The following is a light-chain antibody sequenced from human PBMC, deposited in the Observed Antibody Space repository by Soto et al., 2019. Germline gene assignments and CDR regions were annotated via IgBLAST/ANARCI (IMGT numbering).Light chain of an antibody. Sequence: DIVMTQSPDSLAVSLGERATINCKSSQSVLHSSNDKNFLTWYQQKPGQPPKLLIYWASTRESGVPDRFSGSGSWTDFTLTISAPQAEDVAVYYCHQYYSAPWTFGQGTKVEIK. V-gene: IGKV4-1*01. J-gene: IGKJ1*01. CDR1: QSVLHSSNDKNF. CDR3: HQYYSAPWT. CDR2: WAS.